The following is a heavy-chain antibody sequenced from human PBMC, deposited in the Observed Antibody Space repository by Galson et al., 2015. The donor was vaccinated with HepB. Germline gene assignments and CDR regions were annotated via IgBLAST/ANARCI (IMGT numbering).Heavy chain of an antibody. V-gene: IGHV3-74*01. J-gene: IGHJ4*02. Sequence: SLRLSCAASGFTFSRYRMHWVRRAPGKGLVWVSHINNDGSSTTYADSVKGRFTISRDNAKNTLYLQMNSLRVEGTAVYYCASLGSRDGYNGGGDYWGQGTLVTVSS. D-gene: IGHD5-24*01. CDR3: ASLGSRDGYNGGGDY. CDR2: INNDGSST. CDR1: GFTFSRYR.